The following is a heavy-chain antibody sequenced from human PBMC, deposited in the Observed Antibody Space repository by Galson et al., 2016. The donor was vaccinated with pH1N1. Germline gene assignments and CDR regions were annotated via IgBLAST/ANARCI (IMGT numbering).Heavy chain of an antibody. CDR2: ISFDGDKK. V-gene: IGHV3-30*03. Sequence: SLRLSCAASEFSFYNYGMHWVRQAPGKGLEWVAVISFDGDKKYHAESVKGRFTISRDNSKNTLYLQMNSLRAEDTAVYYCARAEYYGSVSYIVRYFGMDVWGQGTTVTVSS. CDR3: ARAEYYGSVSYIVRYFGMDV. J-gene: IGHJ6*02. D-gene: IGHD3-10*01. CDR1: EFSFYNYG.